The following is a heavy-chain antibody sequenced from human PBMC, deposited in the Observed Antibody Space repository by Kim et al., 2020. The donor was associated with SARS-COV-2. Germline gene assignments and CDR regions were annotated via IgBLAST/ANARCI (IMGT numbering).Heavy chain of an antibody. Sequence: SDTLSLTCAVSGGAFSGYFWTWFRQPPGKGLEWIGESYHAGIANYNPSLKSRITISVDTSKNQISLKLTSVTAADTAMFYCARALNYYDSRGAFDVWSQGTTVAFSS. CDR3: ARALNYYDSRGAFDV. D-gene: IGHD3-22*01. CDR2: SYHAGIA. V-gene: IGHV4-34*01. CDR1: GGAFSGYF. J-gene: IGHJ3*01.